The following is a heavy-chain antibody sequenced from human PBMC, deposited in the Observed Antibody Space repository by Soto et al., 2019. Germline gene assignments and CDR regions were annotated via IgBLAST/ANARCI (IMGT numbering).Heavy chain of an antibody. Sequence: PSETLSLTCTVSGGSISSYYWSWIRQPPGKGLEWIGYIYYSGSTNYNPSLKSRVTISVDKSKNQFSLKLSSVTAADTAVYYCAADVGGYIYGLARHWGPGTLVTSPQ. V-gene: IGHV4-59*12. CDR3: AADVGGYIYGLARH. D-gene: IGHD4-17*01. CDR2: IYYSGST. J-gene: IGHJ4*02. CDR1: GGSISSYY.